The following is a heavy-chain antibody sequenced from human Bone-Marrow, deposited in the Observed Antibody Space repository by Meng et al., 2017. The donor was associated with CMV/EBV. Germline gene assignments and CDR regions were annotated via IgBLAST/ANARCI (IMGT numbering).Heavy chain of an antibody. D-gene: IGHD3-16*02. V-gene: IGHV1-2*02. CDR2: INPNSGGT. CDR1: GYTFTGYY. Sequence: ASVKVSCKASGYTFTGYYMHWVRQAPGQGLEWMGWINPNSGGTNYAQKFQGRVTMTRDTSISTAYMELNRLRSDDTAVYYRARVVYRALHYYYYGMDVWGQGTTVTVYS. CDR3: ARVVYRALHYYYYGMDV. J-gene: IGHJ6*01.